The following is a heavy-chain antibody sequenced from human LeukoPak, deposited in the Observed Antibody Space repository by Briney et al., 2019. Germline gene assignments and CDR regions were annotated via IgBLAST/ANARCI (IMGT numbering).Heavy chain of an antibody. J-gene: IGHJ4*02. Sequence: GGSLRPSCAPSGFTFRGYAVHWVRQAPGRGLEWVAVVSYDETSKYYTDSVKGRFTISRDNSRNTVYLQMTNLRAEDTALYYCARDRSLSSFGELFLWGQGTLVTVSS. CDR1: GFTFRGYA. V-gene: IGHV3-30*10. D-gene: IGHD3-10*01. CDR2: VSYDETSK. CDR3: ARDRSLSSFGELFL.